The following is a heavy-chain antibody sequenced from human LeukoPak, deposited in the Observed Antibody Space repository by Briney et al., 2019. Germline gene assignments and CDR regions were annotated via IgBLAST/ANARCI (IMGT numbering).Heavy chain of an antibody. J-gene: IGHJ4*02. CDR1: GFTFSSYW. Sequence: GGSLRLSCAASGFTFSSYWMHWVRQAPGKGLVWVSRINSDGSSTNYADSVKGRFTISRDNAKNTLYLQVKSLRAEDTAVYYCARGPSGWGSLDSWGQGTLVSVSS. CDR2: INSDGSST. V-gene: IGHV3-74*01. CDR3: ARGPSGWGSLDS. D-gene: IGHD7-27*01.